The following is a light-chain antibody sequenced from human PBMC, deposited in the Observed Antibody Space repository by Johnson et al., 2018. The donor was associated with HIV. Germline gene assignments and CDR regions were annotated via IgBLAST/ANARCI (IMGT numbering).Light chain of an antibody. CDR1: SSNIGNNY. V-gene: IGLV1-51*01. J-gene: IGLJ1*01. CDR2: DNN. CDR3: GTWDSSLSAGGFV. Sequence: QSVLTQPPSVSAAPGQKVTISCSGSSSNIGNNYVSWNQQLPGTAPKLLIYDNNKRPSGIPDRFSGSKSGTSATLGITGLQTGAEADYYCGTWDSSLSAGGFVFGTGTKVTVL.